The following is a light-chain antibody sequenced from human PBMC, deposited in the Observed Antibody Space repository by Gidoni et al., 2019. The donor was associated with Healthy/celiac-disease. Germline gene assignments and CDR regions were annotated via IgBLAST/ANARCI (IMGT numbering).Light chain of an antibody. Sequence: IPMTQSPSSLSASVGDRVTITCQASQDIINYLNWYQQKPGKAPKLLIYDASNLETGVPSRFSGSGSGTDFTFTISSLQPEDIATYYCQQYDNLPRTFGQGTRLEIK. J-gene: IGKJ5*01. CDR3: QQYDNLPRT. CDR1: QDIINY. V-gene: IGKV1-33*01. CDR2: DAS.